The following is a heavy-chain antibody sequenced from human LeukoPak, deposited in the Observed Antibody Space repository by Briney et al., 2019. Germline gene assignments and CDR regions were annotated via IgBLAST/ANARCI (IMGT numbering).Heavy chain of an antibody. CDR3: AGGVYDFWSGYGTHNWFDP. D-gene: IGHD3-3*01. J-gene: IGHJ5*02. Sequence: VSCXXXGYXXTXYDINWVRQATGQGLEWMGWMNPNSGNTGYAQKFQGRVTMTRNTSISTAYMELSSLRSEDTAVYYCAGGVYDFWSGYGTHNWFDPWGQGTLVTVSS. CDR1: GYXXTXYD. CDR2: MNPNSGNT. V-gene: IGHV1-8*01.